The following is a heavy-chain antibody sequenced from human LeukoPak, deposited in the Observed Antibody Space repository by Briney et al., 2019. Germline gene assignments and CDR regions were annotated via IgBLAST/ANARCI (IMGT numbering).Heavy chain of an antibody. Sequence: GGSLRLSCAASGFTFSSYWMHWVRQAPGKGLEWVSGISNGGGSIYYTDSVRGRFTVSRDNSKNTLYLQVNSLRAEDTAVYYCAKTSGMSRAGFDSWGQGTLVTVSS. D-gene: IGHD6-13*01. CDR1: GFTFSSYW. CDR2: ISNGGGSI. CDR3: AKTSGMSRAGFDS. J-gene: IGHJ4*02. V-gene: IGHV3-23*01.